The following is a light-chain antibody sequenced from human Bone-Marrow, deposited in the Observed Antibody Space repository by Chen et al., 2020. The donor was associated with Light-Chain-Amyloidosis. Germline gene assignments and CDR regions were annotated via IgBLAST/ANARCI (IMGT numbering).Light chain of an antibody. CDR1: SSDVGGDNH. CDR2: EVT. Sequence: QSALTQPASVSGSPGQSITISCTGTSSDVGGDNHVSWYQQHPDKAPKLMIYEVTNRPSWVPDRFSGSKSDNTASRTISGRQTEDEADYFCSSYTITNTLGFGSGTRVTVL. CDR3: SSYTITNTLG. J-gene: IGLJ1*01. V-gene: IGLV2-14*01.